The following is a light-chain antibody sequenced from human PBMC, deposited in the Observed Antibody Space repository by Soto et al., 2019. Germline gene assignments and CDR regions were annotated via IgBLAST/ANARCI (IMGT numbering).Light chain of an antibody. J-gene: IGKJ1*01. V-gene: IGKV1-5*03. CDR1: ESISTW. Sequence: DIQMTQSPSSLSASVGDRVTITCRASESISTWLAWYQQKPGKAPKLLIYGASSLESGVPPRFRGDGSETEFTLTISRLQRDDCGTYYGQQYSRLWSFGQGTKVEIE. CDR3: QQYSRLWS. CDR2: GAS.